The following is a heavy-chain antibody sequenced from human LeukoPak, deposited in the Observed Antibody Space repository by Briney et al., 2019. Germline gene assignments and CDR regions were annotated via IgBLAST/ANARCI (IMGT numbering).Heavy chain of an antibody. CDR3: ARVPYMSSWSSSEYFQH. V-gene: IGHV1-18*01. J-gene: IGHJ1*01. D-gene: IGHD6-13*01. CDR1: GYTFTSYG. Sequence: VASVKVSCKASGYTFTSYGISWARQAPGQGLEWMGWISAYNGNTNYAQKLQGRVTMTTDTSTSTAYMELRSLRSDDTAVYYCARVPYMSSWSSSEYFQHWGQGTLVTVSS. CDR2: ISAYNGNT.